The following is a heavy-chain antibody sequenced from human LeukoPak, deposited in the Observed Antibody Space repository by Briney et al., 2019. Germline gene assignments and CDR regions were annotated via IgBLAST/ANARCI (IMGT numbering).Heavy chain of an antibody. CDR2: INPSGGST. J-gene: IGHJ5*02. Sequence: VSVKVSCKASGYTFTSYYMHWVRQAPGQGLEWMGIINPSGGSTSYAQKFQGRVTMTRDTSTSTVYMELSSLRSEDTAVYYCARAGITMVRGVITPGFDPWGQGTLVTVSS. CDR1: GYTFTSYY. CDR3: ARAGITMVRGVITPGFDP. V-gene: IGHV1-46*01. D-gene: IGHD3-10*01.